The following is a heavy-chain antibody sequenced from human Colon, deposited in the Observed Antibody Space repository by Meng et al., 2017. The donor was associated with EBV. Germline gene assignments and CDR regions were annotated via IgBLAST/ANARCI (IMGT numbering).Heavy chain of an antibody. D-gene: IGHD4-17*01. CDR3: ASLYGDSSVWYLDL. Sequence: VQRQEAGPRVLMLSPTLALTRAVACASINRGGFVWIWTRQPPGKGLEWIGYIYFTVSTYSSPSLKSRLNISIDTSKNKFSLRLTSVTAADTAVYYCASLYGDSSVWYLDLWGRGTLVTVSS. V-gene: IGHV4-30-4*01. CDR1: CASINRGGFV. J-gene: IGHJ2*01. CDR2: IYFTVST.